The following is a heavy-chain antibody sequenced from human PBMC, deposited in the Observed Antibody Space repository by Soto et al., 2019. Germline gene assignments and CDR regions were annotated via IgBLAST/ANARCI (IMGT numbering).Heavy chain of an antibody. CDR1: GFTFSSYA. D-gene: IGHD1-26*01. V-gene: IGHV3-23*01. J-gene: IGHJ3*02. CDR2: ISGSGGST. Sequence: EVQLLESGGGLVQPGGSLRLSCAASGFTFSSYAMTWVRQAPGKGLEWVSAISGSGGSTYYAGSVKGRFTISRDNSKNTLSLQLNSLRAEDTAVYYCAKRLNIVESTGSDTFDKWGQGTMVTVSS. CDR3: AKRLNIVESTGSDTFDK.